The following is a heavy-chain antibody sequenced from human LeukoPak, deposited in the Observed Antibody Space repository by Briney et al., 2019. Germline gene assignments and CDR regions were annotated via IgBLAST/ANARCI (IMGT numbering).Heavy chain of an antibody. D-gene: IGHD4-23*01. Sequence: SETLSLTCTVSGASVGSGDYFWGRIRQPPGKELEWIGNIHSSGRTSYNPSLGSRVTISVDTSKKQFSLKLDSVTAADTAVYYCASCFFWEYGSDSVGAFDIWGQGTLVTVSS. CDR3: ASCFFWEYGSDSVGAFDI. V-gene: IGHV4-39*01. CDR2: IHSSGRT. CDR1: GASVGSGDYF. J-gene: IGHJ3*02.